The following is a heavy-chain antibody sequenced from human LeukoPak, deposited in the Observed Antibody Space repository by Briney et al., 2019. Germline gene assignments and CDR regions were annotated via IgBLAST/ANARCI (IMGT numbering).Heavy chain of an antibody. Sequence: SQTLSLTCTVSGGSISSGDYYWSWIRQPPGQGLEWIGYIYYSGSTNYNPSLKSRVTISVDTSKNQFSLKLSSVTAADTAVYYCARQLYDSSGPNDYWGQGTLVTVSS. CDR3: ARQLYDSSGPNDY. J-gene: IGHJ4*02. CDR1: GGSISSGDYY. D-gene: IGHD3-22*01. CDR2: IYYSGST. V-gene: IGHV4-61*08.